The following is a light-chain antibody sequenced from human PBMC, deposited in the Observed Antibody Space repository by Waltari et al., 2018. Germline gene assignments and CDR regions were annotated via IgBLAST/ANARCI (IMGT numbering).Light chain of an antibody. Sequence: EIVLTQSPDILSFSPGERATLSCRASQSVGTYLAWYQQRPGQSPRLLIYDASYMATGIPARFSGSGSETDFTLTISSLQPEDFAVYYCQQRRNWPLTFGGGTRVQI. CDR1: QSVGTY. V-gene: IGKV3-11*01. J-gene: IGKJ4*01. CDR2: DAS. CDR3: QQRRNWPLT.